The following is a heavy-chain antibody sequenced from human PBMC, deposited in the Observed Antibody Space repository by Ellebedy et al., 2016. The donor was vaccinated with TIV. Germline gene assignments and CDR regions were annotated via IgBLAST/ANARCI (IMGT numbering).Heavy chain of an antibody. Sequence: AASVKVSCKASGYTFTRYAIHWVRQAPGQRLAWMGWINAGNGNTTYSQKFQGRVTITRDTSASTAYMELSSLRSEDTAVYYCARDLLGFVGDTYGRSSFGMDVWGQGTTVTVSS. CDR3: ARDLLGFVGDTYGRSSFGMDV. CDR2: INAGNGNT. D-gene: IGHD5-18*01. V-gene: IGHV1-3*01. J-gene: IGHJ6*02. CDR1: GYTFTRYA.